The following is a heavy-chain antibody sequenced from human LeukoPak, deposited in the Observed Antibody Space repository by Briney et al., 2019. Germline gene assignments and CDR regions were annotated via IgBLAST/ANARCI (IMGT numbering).Heavy chain of an antibody. J-gene: IGHJ4*02. CDR3: AREGSMTARPFVSIDY. V-gene: IGHV4-4*07. CDR2: IHTSGNT. D-gene: IGHD6-6*01. Sequence: SETLSLTCTVSGGSINSYYWTWIRRPAGKGLEWIGRIHTSGNTDYNPSLQSRITMSVDTSKNQFSLKLSSVTAADTAVYYCAREGSMTARPFVSIDYWGQGTLVTVSS. CDR1: GGSINSYY.